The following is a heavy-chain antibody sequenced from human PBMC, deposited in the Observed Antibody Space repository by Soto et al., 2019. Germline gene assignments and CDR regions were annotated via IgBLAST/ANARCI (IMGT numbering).Heavy chain of an antibody. CDR1: GGTFSSYA. Sequence: QVQLVQSGAEVKKPGSSVKVSCKASGGTFSSYAISWVRQAPGQGLEWMGGIIPIFGTANYAQKFQGRVTITADESTSTAYMELSSLRSEDTAVYYCARAHAKITKIAIHAFDIWGQGTMVTVPS. CDR3: ARAHAKITKIAIHAFDI. D-gene: IGHD3-22*01. J-gene: IGHJ3*02. V-gene: IGHV1-69*01. CDR2: IIPIFGTA.